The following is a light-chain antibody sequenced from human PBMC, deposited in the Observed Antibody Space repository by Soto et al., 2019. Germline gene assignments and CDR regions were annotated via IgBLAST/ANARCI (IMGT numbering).Light chain of an antibody. CDR2: GAS. Sequence: EIVLTQSPATLSLSPGARATLSGRASQSVSSNLAWYQQKPGQAPRLLIYGASTRATGIPARFSGSGSGTEFTLTISSLQSEDFAVYYCQQYNNWPQTFGQGTKVDIK. CDR1: QSVSSN. CDR3: QQYNNWPQT. V-gene: IGKV3-15*01. J-gene: IGKJ1*01.